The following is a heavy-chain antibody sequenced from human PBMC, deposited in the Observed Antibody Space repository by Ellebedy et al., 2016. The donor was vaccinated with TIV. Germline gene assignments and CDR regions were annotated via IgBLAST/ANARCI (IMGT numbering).Heavy chain of an antibody. Sequence: PGGSLRLSCAASGFSFTNYVMHWVRQAPGKGLEWVALISHDGSNKYFADSVKGRITISRDNSKNTLYLQMNSLRGDDTAVYYCARSTYYYGSGSYFDYWGQGTLVTVSS. D-gene: IGHD3-10*01. J-gene: IGHJ4*02. V-gene: IGHV3-30*04. CDR3: ARSTYYYGSGSYFDY. CDR1: GFSFTNYV. CDR2: ISHDGSNK.